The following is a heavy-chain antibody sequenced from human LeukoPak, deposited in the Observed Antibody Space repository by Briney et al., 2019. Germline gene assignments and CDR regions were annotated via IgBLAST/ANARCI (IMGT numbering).Heavy chain of an antibody. CDR2: IYYSGST. D-gene: IGHD6-13*01. Sequence: SETLSLTCTVSGGSISSGGYYWSWIRQHPRKGLEWIGYIYYSGSTYYNPSLKSRVTISVDTSKNQFSLKLSSVTAADTAVYYCARGSWGSWPYFDYWGQGTLVTASS. J-gene: IGHJ4*02. CDR3: ARGSWGSWPYFDY. CDR1: GGSISSGGYY. V-gene: IGHV4-31*03.